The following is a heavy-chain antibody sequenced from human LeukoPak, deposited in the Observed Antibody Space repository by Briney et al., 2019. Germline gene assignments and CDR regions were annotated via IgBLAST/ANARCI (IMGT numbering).Heavy chain of an antibody. CDR2: IRSTANGYAT. CDR1: GFTFSGSA. V-gene: IGHV3-73*01. Sequence: PGGSLGLSCAASGFTFSGSALHWVRQASGKGLEWVGCIRSTANGYATAYAASVKGRFTISRDDSKNTAYLQMDSLKTEDTAVYYCTGNYYGSGSYADFDYWGQGALVTVSS. J-gene: IGHJ4*02. D-gene: IGHD3-10*01. CDR3: TGNYYGSGSYADFDY.